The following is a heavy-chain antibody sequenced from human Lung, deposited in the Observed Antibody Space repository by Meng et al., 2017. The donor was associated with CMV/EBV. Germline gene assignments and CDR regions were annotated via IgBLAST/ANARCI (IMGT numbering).Heavy chain of an antibody. D-gene: IGHD6-19*01. Sequence: QGHLRGPGPGRVKPSGTLSLTCAVSGGSISSSNWWGWVRQPPEKGLEWIGEIYHSGSTNYNPSLKSRVTISVDKSKNQFSLNLSSVTAADTAVYYCARVGQWLPIDYWGQGTLVTVSS. CDR2: IYHSGST. CDR1: GGSISSSNW. J-gene: IGHJ4*02. V-gene: IGHV4-4*02. CDR3: ARVGQWLPIDY.